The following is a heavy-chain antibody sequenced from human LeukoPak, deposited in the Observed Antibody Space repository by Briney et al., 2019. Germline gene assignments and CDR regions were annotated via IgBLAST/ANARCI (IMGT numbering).Heavy chain of an antibody. CDR2: IKQDGREK. CDR1: TFTLSSYW. V-gene: IGHV3-7*03. Sequence: GRSLRLSCTPSTFTLSSYWMDWVRHAPGKGLEWVANIKQDGREKYYVDSVKDRFTISRDNAKHSLYLQITSLRAEDTAVYYCARDRDWYSFDSWGQGTLVTVSS. D-gene: IGHD6-19*01. J-gene: IGHJ4*02. CDR3: ARDRDWYSFDS.